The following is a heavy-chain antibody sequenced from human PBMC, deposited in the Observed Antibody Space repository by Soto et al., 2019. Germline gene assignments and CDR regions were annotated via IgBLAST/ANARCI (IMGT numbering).Heavy chain of an antibody. CDR3: AAHFHWGPYNYYYGTDV. Sequence: QVQLVQSGAEVKKPGSSVKVSCKASGGTFSSYAISWVRQAHGQGLEWMGGIIPMFGTADYAQKFQGRVTITADESTSTAYMELSSLRSEDTAVYYCAAHFHWGPYNYYYGTDVWGQGTTVTVSS. V-gene: IGHV1-69*12. J-gene: IGHJ6*02. D-gene: IGHD7-27*01. CDR1: GGTFSSYA. CDR2: IIPMFGTA.